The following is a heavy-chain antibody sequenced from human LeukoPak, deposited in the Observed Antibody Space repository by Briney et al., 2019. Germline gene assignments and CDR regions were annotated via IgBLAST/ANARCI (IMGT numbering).Heavy chain of an antibody. D-gene: IGHD3-3*01. CDR1: GGSISSHY. CDR3: ARVSVDFWSGYTMLYYYYYYMDV. J-gene: IGHJ6*03. CDR2: IYYSGST. Sequence: TPSETLSLTCTVSGGSISSHYWSWIRQPPGKGLEWLGYIYYSGSTNYNPSLKSRVTISVDTSKNQFSLKLSSVTAADTAVYYCARVSVDFWSGYTMLYYYYYYMDVWGKGTTVTVSS. V-gene: IGHV4-59*11.